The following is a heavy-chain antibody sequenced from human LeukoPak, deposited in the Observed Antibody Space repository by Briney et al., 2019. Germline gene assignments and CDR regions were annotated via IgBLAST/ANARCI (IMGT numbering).Heavy chain of an antibody. Sequence: GGSLRLSCAASGFTFSSYAMHWVRQAPGMGLEWVAVISYDGSNKYYADSVKGRFTISRDNSKNTLYLQMNSLRAEDTAVYYCARDREGGYNYDAFDIWGQETMVTVSS. CDR2: ISYDGSNK. D-gene: IGHD5-24*01. CDR3: ARDREGGYNYDAFDI. J-gene: IGHJ3*02. V-gene: IGHV3-30-3*01. CDR1: GFTFSSYA.